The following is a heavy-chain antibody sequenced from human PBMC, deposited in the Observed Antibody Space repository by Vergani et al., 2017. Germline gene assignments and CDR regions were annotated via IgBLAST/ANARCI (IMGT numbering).Heavy chain of an antibody. J-gene: IGHJ5*02. D-gene: IGHD1-1*01. CDR2: IYYSGST. CDR1: GGSISSSSYY. Sequence: QLQLQESGPGLVKPSETLSLTCTVSGGSISSSSYYWGWIRQPPGKGLEWIGCIYYSGSTYYNPSLKSRVTISVDTSKNQFSLKLSSVTAADTAVYYCARDELLEDWFDPWGQGTLVTVSS. V-gene: IGHV4-39*01. CDR3: ARDELLEDWFDP.